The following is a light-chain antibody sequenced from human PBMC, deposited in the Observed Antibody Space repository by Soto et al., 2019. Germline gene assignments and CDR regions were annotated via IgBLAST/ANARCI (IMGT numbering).Light chain of an antibody. CDR1: QSVSSSY. CDR2: DTS. J-gene: IGKJ5*01. CDR3: QPYNNWPLT. V-gene: IGKV3-15*01. Sequence: TQSPGILSLSPGERATLSCRSSQSVSSSYLAWYQHKPGQTPRLLIYDTSTRATGVPTRFSGSRSGAEFTLTINSLQSEDFAVYYCQPYNNWPLTFGGGTRLEIK.